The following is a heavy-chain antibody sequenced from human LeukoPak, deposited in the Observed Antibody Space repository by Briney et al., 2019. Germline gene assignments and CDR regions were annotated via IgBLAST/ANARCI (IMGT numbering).Heavy chain of an antibody. J-gene: IGHJ6*02. CDR3: ARDIAVAGYYYYYGMDV. Sequence: PSETLSLTCTVSGGSISSYYWSWIRQPPGKGLEWIGYIYYSGSTNYNPSLKSRVTISVDTSKNQFSLKLSSVTAADTAVYYCARDIAVAGYYYYYGMDVWGQGTTVTVSS. CDR1: GGSISSYY. D-gene: IGHD6-19*01. CDR2: IYYSGST. V-gene: IGHV4-59*01.